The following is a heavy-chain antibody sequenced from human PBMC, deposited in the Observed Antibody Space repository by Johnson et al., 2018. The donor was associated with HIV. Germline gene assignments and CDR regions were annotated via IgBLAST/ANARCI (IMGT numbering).Heavy chain of an antibody. J-gene: IGHJ3*02. CDR1: GFTVSSTY. CDR3: VKGIDSSSWYAFDI. Sequence: VQLVESGGGLVQPGGSLRLSCAASGFTVSSTYMSWVRQAPGKGLEWVSAIYSGGSTYYADSVKGRFTISRDNSKNTLYLQMNSLRAEDTAVYYCVKGIDSSSWYAFDIWGQGTVVTVSS. V-gene: IGHV3-53*01. D-gene: IGHD6-13*01. CDR2: IYSGGST.